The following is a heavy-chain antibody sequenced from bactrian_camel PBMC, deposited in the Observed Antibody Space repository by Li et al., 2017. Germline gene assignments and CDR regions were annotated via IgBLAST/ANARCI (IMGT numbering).Heavy chain of an antibody. CDR2: IWSDGKVT. CDR3: AARTGRCGVGWWLLEPFNY. Sequence: VQLVESGGESVQAGGSLRLSCKGSGFNCDNYYMTWVRQGPGKGLEWVSSIWSDGKVTYYADSVKGRFAISKDNDNNTLYLQMNMLKPEDTGMYYCAARTGRCGVGWWLLEPFNYWGQGTQVTVS. D-gene: IGHD2*01. V-gene: IGHV3S6*01. CDR1: GFNCDNYY. J-gene: IGHJ4*01.